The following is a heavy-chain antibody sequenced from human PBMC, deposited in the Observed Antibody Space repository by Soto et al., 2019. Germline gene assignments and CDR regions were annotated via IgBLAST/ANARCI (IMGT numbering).Heavy chain of an antibody. CDR1: GGTFSSYT. D-gene: IGHD3-3*01. Sequence: QVQLVQSGAEVKKPGSSVKVSCKASGGTFSSYTISWVRQAPGQGLEWMGRIIPILGIANYAQKFQGRVTITEDKSTSTAYMELSSLRSEDTAVYYCARADYDFWSGYPMGGDYWGQGTLVTVSS. CDR3: ARADYDFWSGYPMGGDY. J-gene: IGHJ4*02. CDR2: IIPILGIA. V-gene: IGHV1-69*02.